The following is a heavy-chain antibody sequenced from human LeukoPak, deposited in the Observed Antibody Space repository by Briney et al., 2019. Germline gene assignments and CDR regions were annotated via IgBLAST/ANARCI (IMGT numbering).Heavy chain of an antibody. CDR3: ATWTEGQQLVGGFDY. D-gene: IGHD6-13*01. Sequence: ASVKVSCKASGYTFTSYDINWVRQATGQGFEWMGWMNPNSGNTGYVQTFQGRVTMTEDTSTDTAYMELSSLRSEDTAVYYCATWTEGQQLVGGFDYWGQGTLVTVSS. V-gene: IGHV1-8*01. CDR1: GYTFTSYD. J-gene: IGHJ4*02. CDR2: MNPNSGNT.